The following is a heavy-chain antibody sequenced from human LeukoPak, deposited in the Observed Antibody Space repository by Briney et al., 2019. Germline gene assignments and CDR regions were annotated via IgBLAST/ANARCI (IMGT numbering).Heavy chain of an antibody. V-gene: IGHV3-23*01. CDR1: GFTFSSYA. Sequence: AGGSLRLSCAASGFTFSSYAMSWVRQAPGKGLEWVSAISGSGGSTYYADSVKGRFTISRDNSKNTLYLQMNGLRAEDTAVYYCARDRGSGWPLYYYYGMDVWGQGTTVTVSS. CDR3: ARDRGSGWPLYYYYGMDV. CDR2: ISGSGGST. J-gene: IGHJ6*02. D-gene: IGHD6-19*01.